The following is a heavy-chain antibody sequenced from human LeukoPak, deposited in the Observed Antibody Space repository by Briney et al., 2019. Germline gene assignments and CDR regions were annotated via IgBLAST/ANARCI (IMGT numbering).Heavy chain of an antibody. CDR2: ITSDGSST. V-gene: IGHV3-74*01. Sequence: GGSLRLSCAASGFTFSGYWMHWVRQAPGKGLVWVSRITSDGSSTSYADSVKGRFTISRDNAKNTLYLQMNSLRVDDTAVYYCGKLKSSGYLIEYWGQGTLVTVSS. CDR1: GFTFSGYW. D-gene: IGHD3-22*01. CDR3: GKLKSSGYLIEY. J-gene: IGHJ4*02.